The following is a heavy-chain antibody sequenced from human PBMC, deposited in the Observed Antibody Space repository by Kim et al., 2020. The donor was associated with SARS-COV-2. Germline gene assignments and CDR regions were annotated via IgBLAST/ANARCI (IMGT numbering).Heavy chain of an antibody. D-gene: IGHD6-13*01. CDR2: FDPEDGET. CDR1: AYTLTELS. V-gene: IGHV1-24*01. J-gene: IGHJ4*02. CDR3: ATVAYSSSWYLPFDY. Sequence: ASVKVSCKVSAYTLTELSMHWVRQAPRKGLEWMGGFDPEDGETIYAQKFQGRVTMTEDTSTDTAYMELSSLGSEDTAVYYCATVAYSSSWYLPFDYWGQGTLVTVSS.